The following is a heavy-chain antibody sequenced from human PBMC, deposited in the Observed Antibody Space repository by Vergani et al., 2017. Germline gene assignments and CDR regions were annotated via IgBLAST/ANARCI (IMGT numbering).Heavy chain of an antibody. Sequence: QVQLQESGPGLVKPSETLSLTCTVSGGSISSYYWSWFRQPPGKGLEWIGYIYYSGRTNYNPSLKSPVTISVDTSKNQFALKLSSVTASDAAVYYCARWGRNCRGGSCYSFDPWGEGTLVTVSS. V-gene: IGHV4-59*12. CDR3: ARWGRNCRGGSCYSFDP. J-gene: IGHJ5*02. D-gene: IGHD2-15*01. CDR1: GGSISSYY. CDR2: IYYSGRT.